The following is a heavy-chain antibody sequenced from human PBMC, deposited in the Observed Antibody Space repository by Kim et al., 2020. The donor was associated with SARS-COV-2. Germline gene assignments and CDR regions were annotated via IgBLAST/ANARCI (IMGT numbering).Heavy chain of an antibody. V-gene: IGHV3-9*01. CDR3: AKDRTVTTTDGMDV. D-gene: IGHD4-4*01. Sequence: ADSVKGRLTISSDNAKNTQYLQMNSLRAEDTALYYCAKDRTVTTTDGMDVWGQGTTVTVSS. J-gene: IGHJ6*02.